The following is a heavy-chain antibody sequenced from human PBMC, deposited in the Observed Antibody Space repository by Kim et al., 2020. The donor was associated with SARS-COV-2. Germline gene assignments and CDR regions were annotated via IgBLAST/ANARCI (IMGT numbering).Heavy chain of an antibody. J-gene: IGHJ6*02. CDR2: IWYDGSNK. V-gene: IGHV3-33*01. Sequence: GGSLRLSCAASGFTFSTYVMHWVRQAPGKGLAWVAVIWYDGSNKYYVDSVKGRFTISRDNSENTLYLQMNSLRADDTAVYYCAREGVVPVAMKFYYDMDVWGQGTTVTVSS. CDR1: GFTFSTYV. CDR3: AREGVVPVAMKFYYDMDV. D-gene: IGHD2-2*01.